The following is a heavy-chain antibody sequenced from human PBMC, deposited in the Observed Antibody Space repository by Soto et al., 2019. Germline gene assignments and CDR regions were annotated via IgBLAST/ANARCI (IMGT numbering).Heavy chain of an antibody. CDR2: ISGSGGST. V-gene: IGHV3-23*01. J-gene: IGHJ4*02. CDR1: GFTFSSYA. D-gene: IGHD3-22*01. Sequence: GGSLRLSXAASGFTFSSYAMSWVRQAPGKGLEWVSAISGSGGSTYYADSVKGRFTISRDNSKNTLYLQMNSLRAEDTAVYYCAKFYDSSGFYYFDYWGQGTLVTVSS. CDR3: AKFYDSSGFYYFDY.